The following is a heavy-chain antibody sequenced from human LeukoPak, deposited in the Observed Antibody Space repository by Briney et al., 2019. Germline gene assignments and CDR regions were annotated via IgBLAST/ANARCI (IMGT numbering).Heavy chain of an antibody. Sequence: GGSLRLSCAASGFTFSTYAMNWVRQASGKGLEWVSTISGSGGTTYNADSVKGRFTISRDNSKKTVSLQMNSLRAEDTAVYYCAKRSSYGYAVTTSLDYWGQGTLVIVSS. CDR3: AKRSSYGYAVTTSLDY. J-gene: IGHJ4*02. CDR1: GFTFSTYA. V-gene: IGHV3-23*01. D-gene: IGHD5-18*01. CDR2: ISGSGGTT.